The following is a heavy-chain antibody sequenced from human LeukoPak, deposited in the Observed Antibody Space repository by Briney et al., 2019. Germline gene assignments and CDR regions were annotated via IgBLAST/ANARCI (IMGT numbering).Heavy chain of an antibody. CDR2: INQDGSEK. D-gene: IGHD4-17*01. J-gene: IGHJ4*02. V-gene: IGHV3-7*01. CDR1: GFTFSSYW. Sequence: GGSLRLSCAASGFTFSSYWMSWVRQPPGKGLEWVAHINQDGSEKHFVDSVEGRFTISRDNAANSLFLQMNSLRAEDTAVYYCAREYDYGVSRADYWGQGTLVTVSS. CDR3: AREYDYGVSRADY.